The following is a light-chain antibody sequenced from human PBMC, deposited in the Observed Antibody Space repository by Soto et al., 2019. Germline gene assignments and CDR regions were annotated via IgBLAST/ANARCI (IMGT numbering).Light chain of an antibody. CDR2: GAS. J-gene: IGKJ1*01. CDR3: QQYNNWPTWT. Sequence: EIVVTQSPVPLCVSPGEIATLSRRASQSVSSNLAWYQQKPGQAPRLIIYGASTRATGIPARFSGSGSGTEFTLTISSLQSEDFAVYYCQQYNNWPTWTFGQGTKVDI. CDR1: QSVSSN. V-gene: IGKV3-15*01.